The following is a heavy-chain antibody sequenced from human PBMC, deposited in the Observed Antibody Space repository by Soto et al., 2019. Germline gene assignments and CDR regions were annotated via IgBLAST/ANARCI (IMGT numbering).Heavy chain of an antibody. CDR3: ARARALRVNYSYGMDV. Sequence: QVQLVQSGAEVKKPGASVKVSCKASGYTFTSYGISWVRQAPGQGLEWMGWISAYNGNTNYAQKLQGRVTMTTDTSTSTAYMELRSLRSEDTAVYYCARARALRVNYSYGMDVWGQGTTVTVSS. V-gene: IGHV1-18*01. D-gene: IGHD3-22*01. CDR1: GYTFTSYG. CDR2: ISAYNGNT. J-gene: IGHJ6*02.